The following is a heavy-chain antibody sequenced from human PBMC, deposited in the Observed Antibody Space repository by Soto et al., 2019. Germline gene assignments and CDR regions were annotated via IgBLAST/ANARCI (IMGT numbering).Heavy chain of an antibody. CDR2: INHSGST. V-gene: IGHV4-34*01. CDR1: GGSFSGYY. J-gene: IGHJ5*02. D-gene: IGHD1-1*01. Sequence: SETLSLTCAVYGGSFSGYYWSWIRQPPGKGLEWIGEINHSGSTNYNPSLKSRVTISVDTSKNQFSLKLSSVTAADTAVYYCAREGTDTNXFAPWGQGTLVTVSS. CDR3: AREGTDTNXFAP.